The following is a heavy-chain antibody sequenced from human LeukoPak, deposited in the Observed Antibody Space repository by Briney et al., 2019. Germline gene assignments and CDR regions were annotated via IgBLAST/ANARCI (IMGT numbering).Heavy chain of an antibody. CDR2: IYNSGST. CDR1: GGSISNYY. V-gene: IGHV4-59*01. J-gene: IGHJ3*02. D-gene: IGHD2-8*02. CDR3: ASHRTAAFDI. Sequence: PSETLSLTCTVSGGSISNYYWSWIRQPPGKGLEWIGYIYNSGSTKYNPSLKSRVTVSVDTSKNQFSLRLSSVIAADTAVYFCASHRTAAFDIWGQGTMVTVSS.